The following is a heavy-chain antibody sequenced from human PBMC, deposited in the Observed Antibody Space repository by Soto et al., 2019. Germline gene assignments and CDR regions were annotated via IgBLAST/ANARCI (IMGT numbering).Heavy chain of an antibody. V-gene: IGHV6-1*01. CDR1: GDSVSRNSAA. J-gene: IGHJ4*02. CDR3: ARGSSSWPWGLDY. CDR2: TYYRSKWYN. D-gene: IGHD6-13*01. Sequence: QVQLQQSGPGLVKHSQTLSLTCVISGDSVSRNSAAWNWIRQSPSRGLEWLGRTYYRSKWYNDYAVSVKSRITINPDTSKIQCSLQLISVTPEDTAVYYCARGSSSWPWGLDYWGQGTLVTVSS.